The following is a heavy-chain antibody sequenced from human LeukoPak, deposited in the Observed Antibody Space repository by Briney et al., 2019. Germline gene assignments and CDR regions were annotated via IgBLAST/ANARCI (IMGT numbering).Heavy chain of an antibody. Sequence: PGGSLRLSCAAAGFRFSNYWMTWVRQAPEKGLEWLARIKTDGSETYYVDSVKGRFTISRENAKSSLYLQMNSLRVEDTAVYHCVRFGPDHDMGLWGQGTTVTVS. CDR2: IKTDGSET. J-gene: IGHJ6*02. CDR3: VRFGPDHDMGL. V-gene: IGHV3-7*01. CDR1: GFRFSNYW. D-gene: IGHD3-16*01.